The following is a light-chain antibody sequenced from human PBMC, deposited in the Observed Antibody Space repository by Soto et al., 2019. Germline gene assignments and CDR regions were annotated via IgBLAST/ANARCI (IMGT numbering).Light chain of an antibody. J-gene: IGLJ1*01. CDR3: CSYVGIYIDV. CDR1: SSDVGGYHY. CDR2: DVN. V-gene: IGLV2-11*01. Sequence: QSALTQPRSVSGSPGQSVTISCTGTSSDVGGYHYVSWYQHHPGKAPKLVIFDVNRRPSGVPHGFSGSKSDNTASLTISGLQAEDEADYYCCSYVGIYIDVFGTGTKGTAL.